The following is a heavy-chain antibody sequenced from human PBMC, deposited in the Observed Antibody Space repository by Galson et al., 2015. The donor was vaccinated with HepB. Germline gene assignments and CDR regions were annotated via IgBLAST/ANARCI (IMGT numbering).Heavy chain of an antibody. CDR2: IIPILGIA. D-gene: IGHD6-19*01. CDR3: ARGQSKTGLVRYGWFDP. CDR1: GGTFSSYT. Sequence: SVKVSCKASGGTFSSYTISWVRQAPGQGLEWMGRIIPILGIANYAQKFQGRVTITADKSTSTAYMELSSLRSEDTAVYYCARGQSKTGLVRYGWFDPWGQGTLVTVSS. J-gene: IGHJ5*02. V-gene: IGHV1-69*02.